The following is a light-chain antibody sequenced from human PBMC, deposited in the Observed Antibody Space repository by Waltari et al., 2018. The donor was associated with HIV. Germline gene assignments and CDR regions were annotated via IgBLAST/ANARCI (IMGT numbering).Light chain of an antibody. CDR1: NSNIGNNY. Sequence: QSVLTQPPSVSAAPGQKVTISCSGSNSNIGNNYVSWYQHFPGTAPKLLIFENDKRPSGIPDRFSGSKSGTSATLGITGLQTGDEADYYCGTWDTSLIAGGVFGGGTKLTVL. J-gene: IGLJ3*02. V-gene: IGLV1-51*02. CDR2: END. CDR3: GTWDTSLIAGGV.